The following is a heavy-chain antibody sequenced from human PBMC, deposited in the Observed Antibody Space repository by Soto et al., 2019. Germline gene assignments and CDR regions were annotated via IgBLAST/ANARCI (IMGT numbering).Heavy chain of an antibody. Sequence: SLRLSCAASGFSFSTYGMHWVRQAPGKGLEWVAIISYDGSEKYYVDSVKGRFTISRDNSKNTLYLQMNSLRDEDTAVYHCAKGMRRAWLITVFWGLRILVTRS. CDR3: AKGMRRAWLITVF. CDR2: ISYDGSEK. CDR1: GFSFSTYG. V-gene: IGHV3-30*18. J-gene: IGHJ4*02. D-gene: IGHD1-20*01.